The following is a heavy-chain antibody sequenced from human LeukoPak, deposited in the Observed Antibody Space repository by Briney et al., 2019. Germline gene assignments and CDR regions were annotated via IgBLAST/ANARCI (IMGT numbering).Heavy chain of an antibody. Sequence: SETLSLTCTVSGGSISSGDYYWSWIRQLPGKGLEWIGYIYYSGSTYYNPSLKSRVTISVDTSKNQFSLKLSSVTAADTAVYYCASNMVRGGWFDPWGQGTLVTVSS. D-gene: IGHD3-10*01. CDR3: ASNMVRGGWFDP. CDR1: GGSISSGDYY. J-gene: IGHJ5*02. V-gene: IGHV4-30-4*01. CDR2: IYYSGST.